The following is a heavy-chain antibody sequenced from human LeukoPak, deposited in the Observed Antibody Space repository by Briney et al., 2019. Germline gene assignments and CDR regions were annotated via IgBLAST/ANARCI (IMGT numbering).Heavy chain of an antibody. Sequence: PGGSLRLSCTACGFIFNNFGLMGVRQAPGKGLDWVASISNDGGGTTYADFVKGRFTISRDNSKNTLFLQMNSLRAEDTALYYCAKGSSGYFADLWGQGTLVTVSS. CDR2: ISNDGGGT. V-gene: IGHV3-23*01. J-gene: IGHJ5*02. D-gene: IGHD3-22*01. CDR1: GFIFNNFG. CDR3: AKGSSGYFADL.